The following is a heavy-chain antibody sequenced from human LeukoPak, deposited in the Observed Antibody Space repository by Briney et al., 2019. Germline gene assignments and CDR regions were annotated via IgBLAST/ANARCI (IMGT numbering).Heavy chain of an antibody. CDR2: INPNSGGT. V-gene: IGHV1-2*02. Sequence: RGASVKVSCKASGYTFTGYYMHWVRQAPGQGLEWMGWINPNSGGTNYAQKFQGRVTMTRDTSISTAYMELSRLRSDDTAVYYCARGGDYDSKDWFDPWGQGTLVTVSS. D-gene: IGHD3-22*01. CDR1: GYTFTGYY. CDR3: ARGGDYDSKDWFDP. J-gene: IGHJ5*02.